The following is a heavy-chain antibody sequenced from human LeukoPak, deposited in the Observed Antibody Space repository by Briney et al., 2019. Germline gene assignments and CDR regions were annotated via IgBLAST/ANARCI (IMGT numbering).Heavy chain of an antibody. CDR1: GGSFSGYY. J-gene: IGHJ4*02. V-gene: IGHV4-34*01. D-gene: IGHD2-15*01. CDR2: IHHSGST. CDR3: ARVGGGSLDY. Sequence: SETLSLTCAVYGGSFSGYYWSWIRQPPGKGLEWIGEIHHSGSTNYNPSLKSRVNISVDTSKNHFSLKVSSVTAADTAVYYYARVGGGSLDYWGQGTLVTVSS.